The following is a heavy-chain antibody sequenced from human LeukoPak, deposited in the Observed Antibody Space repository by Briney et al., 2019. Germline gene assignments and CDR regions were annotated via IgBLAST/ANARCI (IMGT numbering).Heavy chain of an antibody. Sequence: SGGSLRLSCAASGFTFSSSAMSWVRQAPGKGLEWVSNISGSGSGGSTYYADSVKGRFTISRDNSKNTLYLQMNSLRPEDTAVYYCGKSGYNPIDYWGQGTLVTVSS. D-gene: IGHD5-24*01. CDR1: GFTFSSSA. V-gene: IGHV3-23*01. J-gene: IGHJ4*02. CDR2: ISGSGSGGST. CDR3: GKSGYNPIDY.